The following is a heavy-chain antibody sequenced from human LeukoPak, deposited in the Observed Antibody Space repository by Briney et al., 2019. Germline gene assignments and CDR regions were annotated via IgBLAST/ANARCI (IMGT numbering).Heavy chain of an antibody. D-gene: IGHD1-14*01. CDR1: GFTFSSYS. CDR2: ISSSSSYI. CDR3: ASDVAGAEPYYFDY. V-gene: IGHV3-21*01. Sequence: GGSLRLSCAASGFTFSSYSMNWVHQAPGKGLEWVSSISSSSSYIYYADSVKGRFTISRDNAKNSLYLQMNSLRAEDTAVYYCASDVAGAEPYYFDYWGQGTLVTVSS. J-gene: IGHJ4*02.